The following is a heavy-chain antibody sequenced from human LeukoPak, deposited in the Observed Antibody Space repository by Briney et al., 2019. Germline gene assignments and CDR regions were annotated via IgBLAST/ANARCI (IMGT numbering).Heavy chain of an antibody. Sequence: GGSLRLSCAASGFTFSSYTMNWVRQAPGGGLEGVSYITSNSDTIYYADSVKGRFTISRENAKNSLYLQMNSLRAEDTAVYYCARDKAMNDYWGQGTLVTVSS. CDR2: ITSNSDTI. D-gene: IGHD5-18*01. V-gene: IGHV3-48*01. CDR3: ARDKAMNDY. J-gene: IGHJ4*02. CDR1: GFTFSSYT.